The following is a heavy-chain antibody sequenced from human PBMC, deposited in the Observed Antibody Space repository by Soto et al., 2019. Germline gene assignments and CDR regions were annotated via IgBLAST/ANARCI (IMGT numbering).Heavy chain of an antibody. CDR2: IYYSGST. CDR3: ARILRYSSSSRGYYYYMDV. V-gene: IGHV4-59*08. D-gene: IGHD6-6*01. J-gene: IGHJ6*03. CDR1: GGSISSYY. Sequence: SETLSLTCTVSGGSISSYYWSWIRQPPGKGLEWIGYIYYSGSTNYNPSLKSRVTISVDTSKNQFSLKLSSVTAADTAVYYCARILRYSSSSRGYYYYMDVWGKGTTVTVSS.